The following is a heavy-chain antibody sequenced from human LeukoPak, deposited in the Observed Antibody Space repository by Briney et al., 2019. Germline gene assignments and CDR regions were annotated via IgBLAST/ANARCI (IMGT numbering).Heavy chain of an antibody. CDR2: IWYDGSNK. V-gene: IGHV3-33*06. Sequence: GGSLRLSCAASGFTFSSYGMHWVRQAPGKGLEWAAVIWYDGSNKYYADSVKGRFTISRDNSKNTLYLQMNSLRAEDTAVYYCAKDPTSSSAYYYYGMDVWGQGTTVTVSS. CDR3: AKDPTSSSAYYYYGMDV. D-gene: IGHD6-6*01. CDR1: GFTFSSYG. J-gene: IGHJ6*02.